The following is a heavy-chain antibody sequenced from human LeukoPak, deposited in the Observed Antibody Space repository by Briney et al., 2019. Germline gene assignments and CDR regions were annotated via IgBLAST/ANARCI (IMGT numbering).Heavy chain of an antibody. CDR3: ARAFYSNYPFDY. CDR2: ISYDGSNK. CDR1: GFTFSSYG. D-gene: IGHD4-11*01. V-gene: IGHV3-30*03. J-gene: IGHJ4*02. Sequence: HAGGSLRLSCAASGFTFSSYGMHWVRQAPGKGLEWVAVISYDGSNKYYADSVKGRFTISRDNAKNSLYLQMNSLRAEDTAVYYCARAFYSNYPFDYWGQGTLVTVSS.